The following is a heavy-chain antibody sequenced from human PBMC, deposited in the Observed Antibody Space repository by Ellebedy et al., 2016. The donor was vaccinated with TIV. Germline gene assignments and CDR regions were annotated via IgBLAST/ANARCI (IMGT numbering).Heavy chain of an antibody. CDR2: INAGNGNT. J-gene: IGHJ6*02. CDR3: ASGVHVGVPAALVTRQYYYGMDV. V-gene: IGHV1-3*01. CDR1: GYTFTSYA. Sequence: AASVKVSCKASGYTFTSYAMHWVRQAPGQRLEWMGWINAGNGNTKYSQTFQGRVTITSDTSASTAYMELSSLRSEDTAVYYCASGVHVGVPAALVTRQYYYGMDVWGQGTTVTVSS. D-gene: IGHD2-2*01.